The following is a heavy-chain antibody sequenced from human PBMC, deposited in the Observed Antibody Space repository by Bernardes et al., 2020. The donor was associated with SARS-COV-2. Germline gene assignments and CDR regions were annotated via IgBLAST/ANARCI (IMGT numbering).Heavy chain of an antibody. V-gene: IGHV4-59*08. D-gene: IGHD1-26*01. CDR3: ARLLTSHSLYSYYYYGMDV. CDR1: GGSISSSY. Sequence: SESLFLTCTVSGGSISSSYWSWIRQPPGPGLAWIGYIYSSGRTHYNPSLKSRVTISVDTSKNQFSLKLSSVTAADTAVYYCARLLTSHSLYSYYYYGMDVWGQGTTVTGSS. J-gene: IGHJ6*02. CDR2: IYSSGRT.